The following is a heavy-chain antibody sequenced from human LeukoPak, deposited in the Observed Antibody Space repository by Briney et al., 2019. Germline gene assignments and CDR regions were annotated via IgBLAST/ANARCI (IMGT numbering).Heavy chain of an antibody. Sequence: SETLSLTCTVSGGSISSYYWSWLRQPPGKGLEWIGYIYYSGSTNYNPSLKSRVTISVDTSKNQFSLKLSSVTAADTAVYYCARNLNSGYDYRDAFDIWGQGTMVTVSS. V-gene: IGHV4-59*12. J-gene: IGHJ3*02. CDR3: ARNLNSGYDYRDAFDI. D-gene: IGHD5-12*01. CDR1: GGSISSYY. CDR2: IYYSGST.